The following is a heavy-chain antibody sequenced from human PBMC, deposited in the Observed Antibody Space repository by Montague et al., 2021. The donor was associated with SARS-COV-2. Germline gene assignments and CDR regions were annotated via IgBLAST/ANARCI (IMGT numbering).Heavy chain of an antibody. V-gene: IGHV4-39*01. Sequence: SETLSLTCTVSGGSVGSSHYYWAWLRQPPGKGLEWIGTIYYSGSTYYNPSPRSRVTIDVDASTNQFSLKLHSVTAADTAVYFCARGLYNWNYEHWFDTWGQGTLVTVSS. CDR2: IYYSGST. CDR3: ARGLYNWNYEHWFDT. J-gene: IGHJ5*02. CDR1: GGSVGSSHYY. D-gene: IGHD1-7*01.